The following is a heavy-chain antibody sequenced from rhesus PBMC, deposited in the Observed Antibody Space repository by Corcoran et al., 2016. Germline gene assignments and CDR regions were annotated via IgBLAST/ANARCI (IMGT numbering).Heavy chain of an antibody. Sequence: QLQLQESGPGLVKPSETLSLTCAVSGGSISSSYWSWIRPAPGTGLEWIGYFYGSRTRNNDNRSLKRRVTLSVETSKNQLSVKLSSVTAADTAVYYCARVSDFSFDYWGQGVLVTVSS. CDR1: GGSISSSY. V-gene: IGHV4-169*01. D-gene: IGHD6-25*01. CDR2: FYGSRTRN. J-gene: IGHJ4*01. CDR3: ARVSDFSFDY.